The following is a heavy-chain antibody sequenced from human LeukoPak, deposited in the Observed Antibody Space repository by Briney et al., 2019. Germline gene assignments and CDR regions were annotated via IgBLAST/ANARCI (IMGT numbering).Heavy chain of an antibody. V-gene: IGHV4-39*07. CDR3: ARGASQYSSTLRYYYIDV. J-gene: IGHJ6*03. CDR2: IYYSGST. CDR1: GGSISSSSYY. D-gene: IGHD6-13*01. Sequence: PSETLSLTCTVSGGSISSSSYYWGWIRQPPGKGLEWIGSIYYSGSTYYNPSLKSRVTISVDTSKNQFSLKLSSVTAADTAVYYCARGASQYSSTLRYYYIDVWGKGTTVTVSS.